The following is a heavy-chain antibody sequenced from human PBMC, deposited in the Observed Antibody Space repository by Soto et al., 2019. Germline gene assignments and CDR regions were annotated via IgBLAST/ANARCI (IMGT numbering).Heavy chain of an antibody. CDR2: IYPADSDS. J-gene: IGHJ4*02. D-gene: IGHD3-3*01. Sequence: EVQLVQSGAEVKKPGESLKISCKGSGYTFITHWIAWVRQMPGKGLEWMGIIYPADSDSKYSPSFQGQVTFSVDKSISTAYLQWNRLRASDTAMYYCAVLNFRENYFDFWGQGTLVTVSS. CDR1: GYTFITHW. CDR3: AVLNFRENYFDF. V-gene: IGHV5-51*03.